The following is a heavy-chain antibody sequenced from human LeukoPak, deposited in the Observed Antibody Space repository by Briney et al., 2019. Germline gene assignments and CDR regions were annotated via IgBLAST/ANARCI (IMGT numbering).Heavy chain of an antibody. CDR2: ISYDGSNK. D-gene: IGHD1-26*01. J-gene: IGHJ4*02. CDR1: GFIFSSYG. V-gene: IGHV3-30*18. Sequence: QPGGSLRLSCAASGFIFSSYGLHWVRQAPGKGLEWVAVISYDGSNKYYVDSVKGRFTISRDNSKNTLYLRMNSLRAEDTAVYYCAKDGEYSGSYYPKGYFDYWGQGTLVTVSS. CDR3: AKDGEYSGSYYPKGYFDY.